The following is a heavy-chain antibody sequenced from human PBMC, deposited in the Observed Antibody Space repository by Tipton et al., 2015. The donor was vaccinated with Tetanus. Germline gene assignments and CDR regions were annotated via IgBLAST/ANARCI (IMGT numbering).Heavy chain of an antibody. J-gene: IGHJ6*02. CDR1: GASVSSDGYY. CDR2: IYHTGPA. CDR3: ARDNRVPLRFGELLEFYYYYGMDV. V-gene: IGHV4-61*08. Sequence: TLSLTCTVTGASVSSDGYYWSWVRQPPGQRPEWIGYIYHTGPANYNPSLKSRVTISVDTSKNQFSLKLSSVTAADTAVYYCARDNRVPLRFGELLEFYYYYGMDVWGQGTTVTVSS. D-gene: IGHD3-10*01.